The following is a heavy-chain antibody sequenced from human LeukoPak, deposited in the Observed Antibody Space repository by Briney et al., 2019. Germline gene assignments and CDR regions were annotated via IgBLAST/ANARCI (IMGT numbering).Heavy chain of an antibody. J-gene: IGHJ4*02. D-gene: IGHD3-10*01. CDR3: AKDRSYYGSGSSDFFDY. Sequence: GGSLRLSCAASGFTFSSYAMSWVRQAPGKGLEWVSAISGSGGSTYYADSVKGRFTISRDNSKNTLYLQMNSLRAEDTAVYYCAKDRSYYGSGSSDFFDYWGQGTLVTVSS. V-gene: IGHV3-23*01. CDR2: ISGSGGST. CDR1: GFTFSSYA.